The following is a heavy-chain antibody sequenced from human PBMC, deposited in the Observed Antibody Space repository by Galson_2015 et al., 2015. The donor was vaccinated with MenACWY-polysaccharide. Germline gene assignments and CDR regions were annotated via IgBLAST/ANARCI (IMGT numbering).Heavy chain of an antibody. CDR1: GFTFSTYR. J-gene: IGHJ4*02. CDR3: ARDSGIAGADDY. CDR2: INGGSSTI. V-gene: IGHV3-48*02. D-gene: IGHD6-13*01. Sequence: SLRLSCAASGFTFSTYRMTWVRQAPGKGLEWVSYINGGSSTIYYADSVKGRFTISRDNAKNSLYQQMNSLRDDDTAVYYCARDSGIAGADDYWGQGTLVTVSS.